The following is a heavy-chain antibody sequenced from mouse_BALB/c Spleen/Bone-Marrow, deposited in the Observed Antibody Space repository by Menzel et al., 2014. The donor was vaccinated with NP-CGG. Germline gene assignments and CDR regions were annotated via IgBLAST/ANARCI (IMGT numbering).Heavy chain of an antibody. CDR3: ARWYRDPHFAMDY. J-gene: IGHJ4*01. CDR1: GYAFSSYW. CDR2: IYPGDGDT. V-gene: IGHV1-80*01. Sequence: QVQLQQSGAELVRPGSSVKISCKASGYAFSSYWMNWVKQRPGQGLEWIGQIYPGDGDTNYNGNFKDKATLTVDRSSSTAFMQLSSLTSEDSAVYCCARWYRDPHFAMDYWGPGTSVTVSS. D-gene: IGHD2-14*01.